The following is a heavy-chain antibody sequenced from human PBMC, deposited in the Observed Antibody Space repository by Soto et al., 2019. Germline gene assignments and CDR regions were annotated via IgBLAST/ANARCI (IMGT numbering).Heavy chain of an antibody. Sequence: SETLSLTCAVYGGSFSGYYWSWIRQPPGKGLEWIGEINHSGSTNYNPSLKSRVTISVDTSKNQFSLKLSSVTAADTAVYYCARLLYGGQNARTYDSSGYTDYWGQGTLVTVSS. V-gene: IGHV4-34*01. CDR2: INHSGST. D-gene: IGHD3-22*01. J-gene: IGHJ4*02. CDR1: GGSFSGYY. CDR3: ARLLYGGQNARTYDSSGYTDY.